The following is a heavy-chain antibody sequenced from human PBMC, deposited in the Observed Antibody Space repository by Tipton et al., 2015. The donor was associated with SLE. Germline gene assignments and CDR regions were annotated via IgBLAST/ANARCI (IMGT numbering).Heavy chain of an antibody. CDR2: IYPGDSDT. CDR1: GYSFTSYW. J-gene: IGHJ6*03. D-gene: IGHD6-6*01. CDR3: ARGSGSSSAHYYYYYMDV. V-gene: IGHV5-51*01. Sequence: QLVQSGAEVKKPGESLKISCKGSGYSFTSYWIGWVRQMPGKGLEWMGIIYPGDSDTRYSPSFQGQVTISADKSISTAYLQWSSLKASDTAVYYCARGSGSSSAHYYYYYMDVWGKGTTVTVSS.